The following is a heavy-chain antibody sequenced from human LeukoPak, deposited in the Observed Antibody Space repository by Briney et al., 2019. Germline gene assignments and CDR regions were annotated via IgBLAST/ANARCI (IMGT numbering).Heavy chain of an antibody. CDR1: GFTFNMYG. J-gene: IGHJ6*03. CDR3: VRTPYSGSAPRYYYMDV. V-gene: IGHV3-30*02. D-gene: IGHD1-26*01. Sequence: GESLKISCAASGFTFNMYGMDWVRQAPGEGPEGGKFILFDGTNKYSANSVNSLFTISRDNSMNTVYLQMNSLSAEDTALYYCVRTPYSGSAPRYYYMDVWGKGTTVTVS. CDR2: ILFDGTNK.